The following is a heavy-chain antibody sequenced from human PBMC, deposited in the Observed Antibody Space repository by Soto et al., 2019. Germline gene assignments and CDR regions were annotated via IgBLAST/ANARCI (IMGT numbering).Heavy chain of an antibody. V-gene: IGHV3-30*04. J-gene: IGHJ4*02. CDR3: AREGGSSGRDGFFDR. CDR1: GFIFSNFP. CDR2: ISPDGRKSFYP. D-gene: IGHD1-26*01. Sequence: QVQLVESGGGVVQPGRSQRLSCVGSGFIFSNFPMHWVRQAPGKGLQWLAVISPDGRKSFYPDSADSLKDRFTISRDNSNNTVDLQMNTLTIDDTAVYYCAREGGSSGRDGFFDRWGQGTLVTVSS.